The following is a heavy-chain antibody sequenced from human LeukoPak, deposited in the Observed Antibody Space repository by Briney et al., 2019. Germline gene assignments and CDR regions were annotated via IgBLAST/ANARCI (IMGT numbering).Heavy chain of an antibody. Sequence: GGSLRLSCGASGFTFSNAWMSWVRQAPGKGLEWVGRIKSKTDGGTTDYAAPVKGRFTISRDDSRNTLYLQMNSLKTEDTAVYYCTTEGYCSSTSCYQYYYYYYMDVWGKGTTVTVSS. V-gene: IGHV3-15*01. CDR3: TTEGYCSSTSCYQYYYYYYMDV. J-gene: IGHJ6*03. D-gene: IGHD2-2*01. CDR1: GFTFSNAW. CDR2: IKSKTDGGTT.